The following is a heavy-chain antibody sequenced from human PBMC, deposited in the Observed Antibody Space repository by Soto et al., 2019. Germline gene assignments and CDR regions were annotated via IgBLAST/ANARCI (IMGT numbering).Heavy chain of an antibody. Sequence: SETLSLTCTVSGGSISSSSYYWGWIRQPPGKGLEWIGYIYYSGSANYNPSLKSRVTISVDTSKNQFSLKLSSVTAADTAVYYCARDGDSSSWKFDPWGQGTLVTVSS. CDR2: IYYSGSA. D-gene: IGHD6-13*01. J-gene: IGHJ5*02. V-gene: IGHV4-61*01. CDR3: ARDGDSSSWKFDP. CDR1: GGSISSSSYY.